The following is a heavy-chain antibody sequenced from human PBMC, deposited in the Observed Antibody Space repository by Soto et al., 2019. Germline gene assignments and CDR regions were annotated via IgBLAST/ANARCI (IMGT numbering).Heavy chain of an antibody. CDR2: IYYSGST. CDR3: ARHYGGYYYPYYYGMDV. D-gene: IGHD3-22*01. J-gene: IGHJ6*02. CDR1: GGSISSSSYY. Sequence: SETLSLTCTVSGGSISSSSYYWGWIRQPPGKGLEWIGSIYYSGSTYYNPSLKSRVTISVDTTKNQFSLKLSSVTAADTAVYYCARHYGGYYYPYYYGMDVWGQGTTVTVSS. V-gene: IGHV4-39*01.